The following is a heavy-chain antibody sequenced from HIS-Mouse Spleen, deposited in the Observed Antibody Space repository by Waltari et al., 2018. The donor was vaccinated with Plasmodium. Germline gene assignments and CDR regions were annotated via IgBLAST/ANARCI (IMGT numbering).Heavy chain of an antibody. CDR1: GFTFSSYW. Sequence: EVQLVESGGGLVQPGGSLRLSCAASGFTFSSYWWSWFRQATGKGLEWGANIKQDGSEKYYVDSVKGRFTISRDNAKNSLYLQMNSLRAEDTAVYYCASSWYWYFDLWGRGTLVTVSS. J-gene: IGHJ2*01. CDR3: ASSWYWYFDL. D-gene: IGHD6-13*01. CDR2: IKQDGSEK. V-gene: IGHV3-7*01.